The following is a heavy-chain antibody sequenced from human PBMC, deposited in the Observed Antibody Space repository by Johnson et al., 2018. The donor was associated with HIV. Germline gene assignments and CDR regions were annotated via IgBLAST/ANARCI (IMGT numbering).Heavy chain of an antibody. CDR3: TTAVGATVISAGAFDI. J-gene: IGHJ3*02. D-gene: IGHD4-17*01. V-gene: IGHV3-20*04. CDR2: INWSGDDA. Sequence: VQLVESGGGVLRPGESLRLSCAASGFTFDDFGMTWVRQVPGKGLEWVSGINWSGDDARSAESVKGRFIISKDNSKNTLYLQMNSLKTEDTAVYYCTTAVGATVISAGAFDIWGQGTMVTVSS. CDR1: GFTFDDFG.